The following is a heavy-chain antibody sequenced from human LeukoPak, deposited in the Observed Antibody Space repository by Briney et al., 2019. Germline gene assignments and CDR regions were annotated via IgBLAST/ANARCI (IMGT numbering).Heavy chain of an antibody. V-gene: IGHV3-23*01. CDR3: AKSPYSSGWPPFDY. Sequence: GGSLRLSYAASGFTFSSYAMSWVRQAPGKGLEWVSAISGSGSSTYYADSVKGRFTISRDNSKNTLYLQMNSLRAEDTAVYYCAKSPYSSGWPPFDYWGQGTLVTVSS. CDR2: ISGSGSST. D-gene: IGHD6-19*01. CDR1: GFTFSSYA. J-gene: IGHJ4*02.